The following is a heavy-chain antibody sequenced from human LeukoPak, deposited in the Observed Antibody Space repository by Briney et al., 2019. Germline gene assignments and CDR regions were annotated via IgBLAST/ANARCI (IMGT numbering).Heavy chain of an antibody. V-gene: IGHV1-69*01. D-gene: IGHD3-22*01. CDR3: AREYYYDSSGYPDY. CDR2: IIPIFGTA. CDR1: GGTFSSYA. Sequence: SVKASCKASGGTFSSYAISWVRQAPGQGLEWMGGIIPIFGTANYAQKFQGRVTITADESTSTAYMELSSLGSEDTAVYYCAREYYYDSSGYPDYWGQGTLVTVSS. J-gene: IGHJ4*02.